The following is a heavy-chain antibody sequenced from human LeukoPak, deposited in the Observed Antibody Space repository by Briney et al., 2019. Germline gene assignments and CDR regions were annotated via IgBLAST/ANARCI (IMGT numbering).Heavy chain of an antibody. J-gene: IGHJ4*02. CDR2: IWYDGSNK. D-gene: IGHD4-17*01. CDR1: GFTFSSYG. CDR3: ARDWALYGDKRIDY. V-gene: IGHV3-33*01. Sequence: GGSLRLSCTASGFTFSSYGIHWVRQAPGKGLEWVAVIWYDGSNKYYADSVKGRFTISRDNSKNTLYLQMNSLRAEDTAVYYCARDWALYGDKRIDYWGQGTLVTVSS.